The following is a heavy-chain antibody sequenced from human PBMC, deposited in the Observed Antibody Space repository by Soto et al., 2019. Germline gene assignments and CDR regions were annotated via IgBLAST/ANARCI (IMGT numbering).Heavy chain of an antibody. Sequence: SETLSLTCTVSGGSISSGGYYWSWIRQHPGKRLEWIGYIYYSGSTYYNPSLKSRVTISVDTSKNQFSLKLSSVTAADTAVYYCARDRPNYYDSSGPDYGMDVWGQGTTVTVSS. J-gene: IGHJ6*02. V-gene: IGHV4-31*03. CDR2: IYYSGST. CDR1: GGSISSGGYY. D-gene: IGHD3-22*01. CDR3: ARDRPNYYDSSGPDYGMDV.